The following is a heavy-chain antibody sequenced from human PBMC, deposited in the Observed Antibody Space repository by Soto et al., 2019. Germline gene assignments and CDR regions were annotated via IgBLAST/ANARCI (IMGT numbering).Heavy chain of an antibody. D-gene: IGHD6-6*01. Sequence: GGSLRLSCAASGSTFSSYAMSWVRQTPGKGLEWVSAISGSGGSTYYADSVKGRFTISRDNSKNTLYLQMNSLRAEDTAVYYCAKDSSSRIRYYYYGMDVWGQGTTVTVSS. J-gene: IGHJ6*02. CDR2: ISGSGGST. V-gene: IGHV3-23*01. CDR3: AKDSSSRIRYYYYGMDV. CDR1: GSTFSSYA.